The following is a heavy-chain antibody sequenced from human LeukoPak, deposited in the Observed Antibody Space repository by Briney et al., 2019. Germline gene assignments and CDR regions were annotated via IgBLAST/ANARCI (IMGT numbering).Heavy chain of an antibody. Sequence: GGSLRLSCAASGFTFSDYEMHWIRQAPGKGLEWVSGISTSGGSSSYADSVKGRFTISRDNPRNTLYMQMNSLRAEDTALYYCAIMHPYYDGSGYWVQWGQGTLVTVSS. D-gene: IGHD3-22*01. CDR1: GFTFSDYE. CDR3: AIMHPYYDGSGYWVQ. CDR2: ISTSGGSS. J-gene: IGHJ4*02. V-gene: IGHV3-23*01.